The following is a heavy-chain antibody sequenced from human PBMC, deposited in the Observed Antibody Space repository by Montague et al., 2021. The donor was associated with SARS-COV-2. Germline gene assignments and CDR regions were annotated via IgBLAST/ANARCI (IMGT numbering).Heavy chain of an antibody. V-gene: IGHV2-70*01. J-gene: IGHJ6*02. D-gene: IGHD3-9*01. CDR1: GISLSTSLMC. CDR3: ARMDILTGYYAYGMDV. CDR2: IXLDDYK. Sequence: VKPTQTLTLTCTFSGISLSTSLMCVSWIRQPPGKSLEWLALIXLDDYKYYSTSLKTRLTISKDTSNNQVVLTMTNMDPVDTATYYCARMDILTGYYAYGMDVWGQGTTVTVSS.